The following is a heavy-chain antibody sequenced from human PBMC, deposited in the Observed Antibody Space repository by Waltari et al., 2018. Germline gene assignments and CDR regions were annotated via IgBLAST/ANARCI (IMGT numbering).Heavy chain of an antibody. Sequence: QVQLVQSGAEVKKPGASVKVSCKASGYTFTSYYMHWVRQAPGQGLEWMGIMSPRGGSTSYAQKFQGRVTMTRDTSTSTVYMELSSLRSEDTAVYYCARGGYYYDSSGYLLGYWGQGTLVTVSS. CDR2: MSPRGGST. V-gene: IGHV1-46*01. J-gene: IGHJ4*02. D-gene: IGHD3-22*01. CDR3: ARGGYYYDSSGYLLGY. CDR1: GYTFTSYY.